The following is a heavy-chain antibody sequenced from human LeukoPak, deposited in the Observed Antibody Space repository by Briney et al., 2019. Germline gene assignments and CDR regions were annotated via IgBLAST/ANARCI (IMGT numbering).Heavy chain of an antibody. J-gene: IGHJ4*02. CDR2: IYTSGST. V-gene: IGHV4-4*09. CDR3: ASASTSVGPFDY. D-gene: IGHD2-2*01. CDR1: GGSNSSYY. Sequence: PSETLSLTCTVSGGSNSSYYWSWIRQPPGKGLEWIGYIYTSGSTNYNPSLKSRVTISVDTSKNQFSLKLSSVTAADTAVYYCASASTSVGPFDYWGQGTLVTVSS.